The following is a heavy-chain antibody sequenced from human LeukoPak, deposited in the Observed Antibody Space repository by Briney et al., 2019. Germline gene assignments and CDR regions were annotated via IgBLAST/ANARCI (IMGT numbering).Heavy chain of an antibody. J-gene: IGHJ4*02. Sequence: GGSLRLSCAASGFNFVNTWMHWVRQAPGKGLVWVARIKNDGSGIIYADSVEGRFTISRDNARNTVYLQMNSLRAEDTAVYYCARERGVSHPFDYWGQGTLVTVSS. CDR1: GFNFVNTW. V-gene: IGHV3-74*01. CDR3: ARERGVSHPFDY. D-gene: IGHD2-21*01. CDR2: IKNDGSGI.